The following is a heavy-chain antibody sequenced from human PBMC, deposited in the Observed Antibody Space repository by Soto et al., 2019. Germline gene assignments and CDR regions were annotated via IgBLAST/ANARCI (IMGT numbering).Heavy chain of an antibody. CDR2: IWYDGSNK. CDR3: ARKNYGDSDAFDI. CDR1: GFTFSSYG. D-gene: IGHD4-17*01. J-gene: IGHJ3*02. V-gene: IGHV3-33*01. Sequence: QVQLVESGGGVVQPGRSLRLSCAASGFTFSSYGMHWVRQAPGKGLEWVAVIWYDGSNKYYADSVKGRFTISRDNSKNTLYLQMSSLRAEDTAVYYCARKNYGDSDAFDIWGQGTMVTVSS.